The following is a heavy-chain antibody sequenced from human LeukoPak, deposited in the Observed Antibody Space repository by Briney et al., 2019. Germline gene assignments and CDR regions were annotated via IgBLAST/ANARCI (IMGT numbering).Heavy chain of an antibody. CDR2: IYASGST. CDR3: ARDNLPAGINDAFDI. Sequence: PSQTLSLTCSVSGGSISSAGYFWTWIRQPAGKRLEWIGRIYASGSTNYNPSLVSRVALSIDTSRNQFSLRLSSVTAADTAVYYCARDNLPAGINDAFDIWGQGTRVTVSS. CDR1: GGSISSAGYF. J-gene: IGHJ3*02. V-gene: IGHV4-61*02. D-gene: IGHD6-13*01.